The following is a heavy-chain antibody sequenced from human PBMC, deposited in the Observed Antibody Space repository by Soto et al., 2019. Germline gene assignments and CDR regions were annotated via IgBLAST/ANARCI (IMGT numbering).Heavy chain of an antibody. V-gene: IGHV3-53*01. CDR3: ARVPPGITGTTHYGMDV. D-gene: IGHD1-20*01. Sequence: GGSLRLSCAASGFTVSSNYMSWVRQAPGKGLEWVSVIYSGGSTYYADSVKGRFTISRDNSKNTLYLQMNSLRAEDTAVYYCARVPPGITGTTHYGMDVWGQGTTVTDSS. CDR1: GFTVSSNY. CDR2: IYSGGST. J-gene: IGHJ6*02.